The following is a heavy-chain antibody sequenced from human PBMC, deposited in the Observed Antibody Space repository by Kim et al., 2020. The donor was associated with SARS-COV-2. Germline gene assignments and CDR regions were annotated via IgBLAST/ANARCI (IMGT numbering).Heavy chain of an antibody. CDR1: GGSISSSNW. Sequence: SETLSLTCAVSGGSISSSNWWSWVRQPPGKGLEWIGEIYHSGSTNYNPSLKSRVTISVDKSKNQFSLKLSSVTAADTAVYYCAGASYGSGSYYTPPNWFDPWGQGTLVTVSS. J-gene: IGHJ5*02. CDR3: AGASYGSGSYYTPPNWFDP. V-gene: IGHV4-4*02. D-gene: IGHD3-10*01. CDR2: IYHSGST.